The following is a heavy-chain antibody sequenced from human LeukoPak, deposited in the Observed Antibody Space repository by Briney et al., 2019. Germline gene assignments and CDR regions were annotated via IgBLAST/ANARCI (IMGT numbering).Heavy chain of an antibody. CDR2: MNPNSGNT. D-gene: IGHD1-26*01. V-gene: IGHV1-8*01. Sequence: ASVKVSCKASGYTFTSYDINWVRQAPGQGLEWMGWMNPNSGNTGYAQKFQGRVTMTRNTSISTAYMELSSLRSEDTAVYYCAKDPSSYYVTYYFDYWGQGTLVTVSS. CDR3: AKDPSSYYVTYYFDY. J-gene: IGHJ4*02. CDR1: GYTFTSYD.